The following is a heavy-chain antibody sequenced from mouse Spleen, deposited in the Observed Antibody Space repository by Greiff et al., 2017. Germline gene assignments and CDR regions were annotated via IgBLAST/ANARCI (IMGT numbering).Heavy chain of an antibody. V-gene: IGHV1-50*01. CDR1: GYTFTSYW. Sequence: QVQLQQPGAELVKPGASVKLSCKASGYTFTSYWMQWVKQRPGQGLEWIGEIDPSDSYTNYNQKFKGKATLTVDTSSSTAYMQLSSLTSEDSAVYYCARRRDSSGPFAYWGQGTLVTVSA. CDR3: ARRRDSSGPFAY. CDR2: IDPSDSYT. D-gene: IGHD3-2*02. J-gene: IGHJ3*01.